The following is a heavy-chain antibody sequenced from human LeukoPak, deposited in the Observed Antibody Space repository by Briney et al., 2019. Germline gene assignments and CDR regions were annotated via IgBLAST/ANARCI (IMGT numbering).Heavy chain of an antibody. CDR3: AREQLVRGYYYYGMDV. CDR1: GFSLSDYY. CDR2: ISSSSSYI. Sequence: GGSLRLSCVASGFSLSDYYMSWVRQAPGKGLEWVSSISSSSSYIYYADSVKGRFTISRDNAKNSLYLQMNSLRAEDTAVYYCAREQLVRGYYYYGMDVWGQGTTVTVSS. V-gene: IGHV3-21*01. J-gene: IGHJ6*02. D-gene: IGHD6-13*01.